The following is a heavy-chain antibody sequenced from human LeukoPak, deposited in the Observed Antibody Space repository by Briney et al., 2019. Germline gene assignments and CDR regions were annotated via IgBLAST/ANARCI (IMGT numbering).Heavy chain of an antibody. CDR1: GGSISGYY. CDR2: IYTSGGT. D-gene: IGHD3-10*01. Sequence: SETLSLTCTVSGGSISGYYWRWLRQPAGKGLEWSGRIYTSGGTNYHPSLQSRVIMSLDTPKNQFSLKLSSVTAADTAVYYWARDAFGESPRWGHGTLVTVSS. J-gene: IGHJ4*01. CDR3: ARDAFGESPR. V-gene: IGHV4-4*07.